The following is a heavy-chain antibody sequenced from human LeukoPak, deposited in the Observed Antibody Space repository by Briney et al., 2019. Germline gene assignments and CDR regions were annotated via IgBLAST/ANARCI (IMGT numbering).Heavy chain of an antibody. CDR1: GFSFTSAW. Sequence: PGGSLRLSCAASGFSFTSAWMSWVRQAPGKGLEWVGHVKSKTDGGTTNYAAPVKGRFTISRDDSKNTLYLQMNSLKAEDTAVYYCTTDLTRAIFYYWGQGTLVTVSS. CDR2: VKSKTDGGTT. V-gene: IGHV3-15*06. CDR3: TTDLTRAIFYY. J-gene: IGHJ4*02.